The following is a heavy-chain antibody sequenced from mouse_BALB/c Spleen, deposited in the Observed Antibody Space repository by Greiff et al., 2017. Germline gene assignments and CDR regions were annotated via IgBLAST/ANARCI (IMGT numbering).Heavy chain of an antibody. CDR2: IYPGSGNT. Sequence: QVQLQQSGAELARPGASVKLSCKASGYTFTDYYINWVKQRTGQGLEWIGEIYPGSGNTYYNEKFKGKATLTADKSSSTAYMQLSSLTSEDSAVYFCARRDYAPNPSFDYWGQGTTLTVSS. CDR3: ARRDYAPNPSFDY. D-gene: IGHD1-1*02. V-gene: IGHV1-77*01. J-gene: IGHJ2*01. CDR1: GYTFTDYY.